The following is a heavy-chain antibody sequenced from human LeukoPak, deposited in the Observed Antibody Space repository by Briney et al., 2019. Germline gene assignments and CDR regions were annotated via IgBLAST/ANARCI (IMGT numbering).Heavy chain of an antibody. J-gene: IGHJ3*02. CDR2: IYYSGST. D-gene: IGHD5-18*01. CDR1: GGSISSGDYY. V-gene: IGHV4-30-4*08. CDR3: AGTPKDTAMVRVAAFDI. Sequence: KTSETLSLTCTVSGGSISSGDYYWSWIRQPPGKGLEWIGYIYYSGSTYYNPSLKSRVTISVDTSKNQFSLKLSSVTAADTAVYYCAGTPKDTAMVRVAAFDIWGQGTMVTVSS.